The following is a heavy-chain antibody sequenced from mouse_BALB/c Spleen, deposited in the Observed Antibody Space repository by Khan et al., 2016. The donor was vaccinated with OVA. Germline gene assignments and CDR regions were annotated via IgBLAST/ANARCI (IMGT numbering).Heavy chain of an antibody. CDR3: ARMARTIN. CDR2: INSNGGST. V-gene: IGHV5-6-3*01. Sequence: EVELVESGGGLVQPGGSLKLSCAASGFTFSSYGMSWVRQTPDKRLELVATINSNGGSTYYPDSVKGRFTISRDNAKNTLYLQMSSLKSEDTAMXYCARMARTINWGQGTTLTVSS. CDR1: GFTFSSYG. J-gene: IGHJ2*01.